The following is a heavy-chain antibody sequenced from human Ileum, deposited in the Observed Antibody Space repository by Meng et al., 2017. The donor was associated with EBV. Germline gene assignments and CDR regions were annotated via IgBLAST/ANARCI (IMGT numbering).Heavy chain of an antibody. CDR2: IYYTGST. Sequence: QVKLQESGPGLVKPSETLSLTCTGSGGSVTSGSYYWSWIRQPPGEGLEWIGYIYYTGSTNYNPSLKSRVTISVDTSKNQFSLNLTSVTAADTAVYHCARGTGTTFAWGQGTLVTVSS. J-gene: IGHJ5*02. V-gene: IGHV4-61*01. CDR1: GGSVTSGSYY. D-gene: IGHD1-1*01. CDR3: ARGTGTTFA.